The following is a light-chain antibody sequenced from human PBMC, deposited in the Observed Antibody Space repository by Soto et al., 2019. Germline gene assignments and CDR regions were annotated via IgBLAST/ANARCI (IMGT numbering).Light chain of an antibody. J-gene: IGLJ3*02. CDR1: SSNIGRNI. V-gene: IGLV1-44*01. CDR3: AAGDDSLKVWV. CDR2: NNN. Sequence: QSVLTQPPSASGTPGQRVTISCSGSSSNIGRNIVHWYQQVPATAPKPLIYNNNQRPSGVPDRFSGSKSATSASLAIRGRQSDDEAYYYWAAGDDSLKVWVFGGGTKLTVL.